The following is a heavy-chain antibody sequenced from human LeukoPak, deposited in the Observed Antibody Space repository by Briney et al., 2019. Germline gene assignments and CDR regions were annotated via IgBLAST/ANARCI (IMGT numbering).Heavy chain of an antibody. J-gene: IGHJ4*02. CDR3: ARDILATSIAAPYY. Sequence: SETLSLTCAVYGGSFSGYYWGWIRQPPGKGLEWIGSIYSGSTYYNPSLKSRVTISVDTSKNQFSLRLSSVNAADTAVYYCARDILATSIAAPYYWGQGTLVTVSS. D-gene: IGHD6-13*01. CDR1: GGSFSGYY. CDR2: IYSGST. V-gene: IGHV4-34*01.